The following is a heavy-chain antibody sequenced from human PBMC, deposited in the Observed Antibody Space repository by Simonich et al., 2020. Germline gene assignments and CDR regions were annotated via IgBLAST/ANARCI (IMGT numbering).Heavy chain of an antibody. D-gene: IGHD6-13*01. CDR1: GYSISSGYY. Sequence: QVQLQESGPGLVKPSETLSLTCAVSGYSISSGYYWVCIRQPPGKGLEWIGSIYHSGSTSYNPSLRRRVTRSVDTSKNQFSLKLSSVTAADTAVYYCARVGYSNYYYYGMDVWGQGTTVTVSS. J-gene: IGHJ6*02. CDR2: IYHSGST. CDR3: ARVGYSNYYYYGMDV. V-gene: IGHV4-38-2*01.